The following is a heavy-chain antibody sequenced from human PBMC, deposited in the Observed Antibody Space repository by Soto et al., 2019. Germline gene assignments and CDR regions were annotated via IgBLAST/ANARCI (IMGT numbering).Heavy chain of an antibody. CDR3: AHRVLRTVFGLVTTTAIYFDF. J-gene: IGHJ4*02. V-gene: IGHV2-5*02. CDR2: SYWDDDK. Sequence: QITLNESGPPVVQPTETLTLTCRFSGFSLTTSGVGLGWIRQSPGKAPEWLALSYWDDDKRYSAAMKNRLTITMDTSKTQVVLTVSDLDPTDTATYYCAHRVLRTVFGLVTTTAIYFDFWGQGTPVAVSS. CDR1: GFSLTTSGVG. D-gene: IGHD3-3*01.